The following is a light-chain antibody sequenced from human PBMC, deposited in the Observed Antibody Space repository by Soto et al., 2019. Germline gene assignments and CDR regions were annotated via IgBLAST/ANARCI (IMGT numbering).Light chain of an antibody. CDR3: QQRGTWPPWT. CDR1: QTVSTF. Sequence: EVVLTQSPATLSLSPGERATLSCRASQTVSTFLAWYQQKPGQAPRLLIYDTSNRATGVPARFSGSGSGTGFTLTISSLEPEDFAVYYCQQRGTWPPWTFGQGTKVEIK. J-gene: IGKJ1*01. CDR2: DTS. V-gene: IGKV3-11*01.